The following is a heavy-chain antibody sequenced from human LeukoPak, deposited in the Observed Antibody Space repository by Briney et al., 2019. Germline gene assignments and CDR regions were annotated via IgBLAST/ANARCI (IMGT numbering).Heavy chain of an antibody. V-gene: IGHV1-8*01. CDR1: RYTFTSYD. J-gene: IGHJ5*02. D-gene: IGHD4-23*01. CDR2: MNPNSGNT. Sequence: ASVKVSCKASRYTFTSYDINWVRQATGQGLEWMGWMNPNSGNTGYAQKFQGRVTMTRNTSISTAYVELNSLRSEDTAVYHCVRRNYGGPRWFDPWGQGTLVTVSS. CDR3: VRRNYGGPRWFDP.